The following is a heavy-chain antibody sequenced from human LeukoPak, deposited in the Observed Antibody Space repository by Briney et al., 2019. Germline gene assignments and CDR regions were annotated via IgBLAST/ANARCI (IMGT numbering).Heavy chain of an antibody. J-gene: IGHJ3*02. CDR2: IYTSGST. D-gene: IGHD2-2*01. CDR3: ARARSDILVVPAALAFDI. V-gene: IGHV4-61*02. CDR1: GGSISSGSYY. Sequence: PSQTLSLTCTVSGGSISSGSYYWSWIRQPAGKGLEWIGRIYTSGSTNYNPSLKSRVTISVDTSKNQFSLKLSSVTAADTAVYYCARARSDILVVPAALAFDIWGQGTMVTVSS.